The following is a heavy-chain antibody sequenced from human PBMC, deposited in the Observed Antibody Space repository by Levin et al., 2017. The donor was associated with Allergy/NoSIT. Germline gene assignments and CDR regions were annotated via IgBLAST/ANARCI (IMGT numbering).Heavy chain of an antibody. Sequence: GESLKISCKASGNTFTNYAISWVRQAPGQGLEWMGWVNSYNTKTKYAQKVQGRVSMTTDTSTSTAYMELRSLRSDDTAVYYCARAPHQIYYDSSGRNYYYYGVDVWGQGTSVTVSS. D-gene: IGHD3-22*01. CDR1: GNTFTNYA. CDR2: VNSYNTKT. CDR3: ARAPHQIYYDSSGRNYYYYGVDV. V-gene: IGHV1-18*01. J-gene: IGHJ6*02.